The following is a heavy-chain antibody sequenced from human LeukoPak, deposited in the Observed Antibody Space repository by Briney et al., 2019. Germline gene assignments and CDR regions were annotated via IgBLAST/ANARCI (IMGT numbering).Heavy chain of an antibody. J-gene: IGHJ6*03. CDR3: ARVRYGSGSYPNYYYYMDV. CDR1: GGSISSYY. D-gene: IGHD3-10*01. CDR2: IYYSGST. Sequence: SETLSLTCTVSGGSISSYYWSWIRQPPGKGLEWIGYIYYSGSTNYNPSLKSRVTISVDTSKNQFSLKLSSVTAADTAVYYCARVRYGSGSYPNYYYYMDVWGKGTTVTISS. V-gene: IGHV4-59*01.